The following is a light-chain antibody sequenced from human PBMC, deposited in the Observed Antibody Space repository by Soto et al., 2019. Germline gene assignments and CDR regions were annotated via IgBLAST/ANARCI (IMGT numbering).Light chain of an antibody. Sequence: DIVMTQSPDSLAVSLGETATVDCKSSQSLLYSSNNKYKLAWYQQKPGQPPRLLINWASTRESGVPDRFSGSGSGTDFTLTVNSLQAEDVAVYYCHHFYSVPPTFGGGTKVEIK. CDR1: QSLLYSSNNKYK. CDR2: WAS. CDR3: HHFYSVPPT. J-gene: IGKJ4*01. V-gene: IGKV4-1*01.